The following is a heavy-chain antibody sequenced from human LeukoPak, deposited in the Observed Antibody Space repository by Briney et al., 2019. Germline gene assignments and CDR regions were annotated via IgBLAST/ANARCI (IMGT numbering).Heavy chain of an antibody. CDR1: GGTFSSYA. CDR3: ARWDSVWGSYRYTGGVDY. V-gene: IGHV1-69*04. CDR2: IIPILGIA. J-gene: IGHJ4*02. Sequence: SVKVSCKASGGTFSSYAISWVRQAPGQGLEWMGRIIPILGIANYAQKFQGRVTITADKSTSTAYMELSSLRSEDTAVYYCARWDSVWGSYRYTGGVDYWGQGTLVTVSS. D-gene: IGHD3-16*02.